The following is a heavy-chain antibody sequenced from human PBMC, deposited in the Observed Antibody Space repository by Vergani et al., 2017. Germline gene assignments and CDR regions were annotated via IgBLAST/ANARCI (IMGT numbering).Heavy chain of an antibody. D-gene: IGHD5-12*01. CDR3: ARDKPNSGYDWPQWYYYYMDV. CDR1: GFTFSSYS. J-gene: IGHJ6*03. Sequence: EVQLVESGGGLVKPGGSLRLSCAASGFTFSSYSMNWVRQAPGKALEWGSSISSSSSYIYYADSVKGRFTISRDNAKNSLYLQMNSLRAEDTAVYYCARDKPNSGYDWPQWYYYYMDVWGKGTTVTVSS. CDR2: ISSSSSYI. V-gene: IGHV3-21*01.